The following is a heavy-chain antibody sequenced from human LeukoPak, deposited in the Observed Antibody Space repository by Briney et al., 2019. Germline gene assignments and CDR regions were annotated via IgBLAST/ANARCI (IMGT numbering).Heavy chain of an antibody. CDR3: ARGRVITMIVVVIRDAFDI. V-gene: IGHV4-34*01. CDR1: GGSFSGYY. CDR2: INHSGST. J-gene: IGHJ3*02. D-gene: IGHD3-22*01. Sequence: SETLSLTCAVYGGSFSGYYWSWIRQPPGKGLEWIGEINHSGSTNYNPSLKSRVTISVDTSKNQFSLKLSSVTAADTAVYYCARGRVITMIVVVIRDAFDIWGQGTMVTVSS.